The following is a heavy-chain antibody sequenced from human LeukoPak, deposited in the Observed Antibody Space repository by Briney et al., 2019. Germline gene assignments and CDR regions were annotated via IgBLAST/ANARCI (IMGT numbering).Heavy chain of an antibody. Sequence: SETPSLTCAVSGGSISSSNWWSWVRQPPGKGLEWIGEIYHSGSTNYNPSLKSRVTISVDTSKNQFSLKLSSVTAADTAVYYCARDFRRLAGTRNWFDPWGQGTLVTVSS. CDR3: ARDFRRLAGTRNWFDP. V-gene: IGHV4-4*02. CDR1: GGSISSSNW. D-gene: IGHD6-19*01. CDR2: IYHSGST. J-gene: IGHJ5*02.